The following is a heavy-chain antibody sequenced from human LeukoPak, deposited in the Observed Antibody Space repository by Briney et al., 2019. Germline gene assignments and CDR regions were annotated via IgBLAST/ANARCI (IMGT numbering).Heavy chain of an antibody. D-gene: IGHD1-1*01. Sequence: ASVKVSCKTSGYTFTSYYMHWVRQAPGQGLEWMGIINLSGGTTYYAQKFQGRVTMTNDMSTSTVYMELTSLRSEDTAVYYCARDFGYNWKANWFDPWGQGTLVTVS. CDR1: GYTFTSYY. V-gene: IGHV1-46*01. CDR3: ARDFGYNWKANWFDP. CDR2: INLSGGTT. J-gene: IGHJ5*02.